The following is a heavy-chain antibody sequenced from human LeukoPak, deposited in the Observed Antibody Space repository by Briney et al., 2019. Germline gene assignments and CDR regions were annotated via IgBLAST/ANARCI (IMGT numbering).Heavy chain of an antibody. Sequence: PGGSLRLSCAASGFTFSNYAMSWVRQAPRKRLEWVSTISGGGITTYYADSAKGRFTISRDNSKNPMFPQMNSLRADETAVYYCPRQSYASGWNPFDYWGQGILVSVSS. CDR3: PRQSYASGWNPFDY. CDR1: GFTFSNYA. D-gene: IGHD6-19*01. J-gene: IGHJ4*02. CDR2: ISGGGITT. V-gene: IGHV3-23*01.